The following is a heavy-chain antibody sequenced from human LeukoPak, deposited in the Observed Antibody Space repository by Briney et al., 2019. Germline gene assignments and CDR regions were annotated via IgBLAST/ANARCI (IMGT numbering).Heavy chain of an antibody. J-gene: IGHJ5*02. Sequence: GGSLRLSCAASGFTVSSNYMSWVRQVPGKGLEWVSVIYSGGSTYYADSVKGRFTISRDNSKNTLYLQMNSLRAEDTAVYYCARTGLYSNYALDPWGQGTLVTVSS. CDR2: IYSGGST. D-gene: IGHD4-11*01. CDR1: GFTVSSNY. CDR3: ARTGLYSNYALDP. V-gene: IGHV3-53*01.